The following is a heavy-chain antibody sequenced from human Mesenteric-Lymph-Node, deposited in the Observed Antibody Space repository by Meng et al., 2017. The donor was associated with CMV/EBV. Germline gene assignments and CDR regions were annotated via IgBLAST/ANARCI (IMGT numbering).Heavy chain of an antibody. D-gene: IGHD2-2*01. CDR1: YNFTTYG. J-gene: IGHJ5*02. CDR3: ARGGGGYCSSTSCSLWP. Sequence: YNFTTYGIIWVRQAPGQGLEWVGWISTYNGNTNYAQKLQGRVAMTTDTSTSTAYMELRSLRSDDTALYYCARGGGGYCSSTSCSLWPWGQGTLVTVSS. V-gene: IGHV1-18*01. CDR2: ISTYNGNT.